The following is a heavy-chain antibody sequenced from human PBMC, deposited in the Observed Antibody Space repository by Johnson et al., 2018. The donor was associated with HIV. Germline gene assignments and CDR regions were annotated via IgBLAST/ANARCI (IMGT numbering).Heavy chain of an antibody. CDR3: AKAPYGSGIRPGAFDI. J-gene: IGHJ3*02. V-gene: IGHV3-66*01. CDR2: IFTVGDV. D-gene: IGHD3-10*01. Sequence: VQLVESGGGLVQPGGSLRLSCAASGITVSSNYMSWVRQAPGKGLEWVSVIFTVGDVYYADSVKGRFTISRDNSKNTLYLQMNSLRAEDTAVYYCAKAPYGSGIRPGAFDIWGQGTMVTVSS. CDR1: GITVSSNY.